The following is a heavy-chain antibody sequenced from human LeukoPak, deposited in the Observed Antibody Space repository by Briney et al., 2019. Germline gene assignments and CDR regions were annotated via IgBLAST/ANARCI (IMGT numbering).Heavy chain of an antibody. CDR1: GYTFSGYY. J-gene: IGHJ4*02. CDR3: ARAITMVRGVNDY. V-gene: IGHV1-2*02. D-gene: IGHD3-10*01. CDR2: ISTNSGCT. Sequence: ASVKVSCTASGYTFSGYYMHWVRQAPGQGLEWMGWISTNSGCTNYAQKVQGRVTMTRDTSISTAYMELSRLRPDDTAVYYCARAITMVRGVNDYWGQGTLVTVSS.